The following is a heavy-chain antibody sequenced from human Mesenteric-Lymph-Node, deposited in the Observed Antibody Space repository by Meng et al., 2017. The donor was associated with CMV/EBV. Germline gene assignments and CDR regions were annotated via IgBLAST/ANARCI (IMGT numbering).Heavy chain of an antibody. CDR2: INPNSGGS. CDR3: TTDRYNRIDGGHWFDP. Sequence: ASVKVSCKASGYTFSGYYIHWVRQAPGQGLEWVGYINPNSGGSNYAQKFQGRVTMTRDTDTSISTVCMELSRLRFDDTAVYYCTTDRYNRIDGGHWFDPWGQGSLVTVSS. D-gene: IGHD1-14*01. J-gene: IGHJ5*02. V-gene: IGHV1-2*02. CDR1: GYTFSGYY.